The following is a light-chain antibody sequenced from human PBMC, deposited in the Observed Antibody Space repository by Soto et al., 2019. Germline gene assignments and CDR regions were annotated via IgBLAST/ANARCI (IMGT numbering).Light chain of an antibody. CDR1: SSNIGAGYD. J-gene: IGLJ1*01. CDR2: GIS. CDR3: CSYTTSNTRQIV. V-gene: IGLV1-40*01. Sequence: QSALTQPPSVSGAPGQRVTISCTGSSSNIGAGYDVHWYQQLPGTAPKLLIYGISNRPSGVPDRFSGSKSGTTASLTISGLQAEDEADYYCCSYTTSNTRQIVFGTGTKVTVL.